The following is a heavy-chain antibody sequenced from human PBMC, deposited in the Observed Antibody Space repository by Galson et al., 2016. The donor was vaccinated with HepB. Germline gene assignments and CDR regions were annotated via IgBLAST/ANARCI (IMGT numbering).Heavy chain of an antibody. V-gene: IGHV5-51*01. D-gene: IGHD3-9*01. CDR3: ARRGEVGDNFAYSHGLDV. J-gene: IGHJ6*02. CDR1: GYSFTSYW. Sequence: QSGAEVKKPGESLRISCKISGYSFTSYWISWVRQMSGKGLEWMRMIYPRDSDTKYSPSFQGQVTISVDKSISTAYLQWSSRHASDTAMYYCARRGEVGDNFAYSHGLDVWGQGTTVAVSS. CDR2: IYPRDSDT.